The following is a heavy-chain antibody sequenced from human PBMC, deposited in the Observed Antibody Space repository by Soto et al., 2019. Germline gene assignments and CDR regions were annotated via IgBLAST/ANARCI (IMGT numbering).Heavy chain of an antibody. Sequence: PSETLSLTCTVSGGSISSSSYYWGWIRQPPGKGLEWIGSIYYSGSTYYNPSLRSRVTISVDTSKNQFSLKLSSVTAADTAVYYCASTIVVVPAAPSPYDAFDIWRQGTMVTVSS. V-gene: IGHV4-39*01. CDR1: GGSISSSSYY. J-gene: IGHJ3*02. CDR2: IYYSGST. D-gene: IGHD2-2*01. CDR3: ASTIVVVPAAPSPYDAFDI.